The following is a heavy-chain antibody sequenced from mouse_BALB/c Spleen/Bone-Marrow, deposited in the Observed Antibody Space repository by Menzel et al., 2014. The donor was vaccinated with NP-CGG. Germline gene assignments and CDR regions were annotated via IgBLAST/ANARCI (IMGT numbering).Heavy chain of an antibody. CDR1: GYTFTNYW. Sequence: QVQLQQSGAELVRPGALVKLSCKASGYTFTNYWINWVKQRPGQGLEWIGNIYPSDSYTNYNQKFKDKATLTVDKSSSTAYMQLSSPTSEDSAVYYCTRWLPYAMDYWGQGTSVTVSS. J-gene: IGHJ4*01. V-gene: IGHV1-69*02. D-gene: IGHD2-2*01. CDR2: IYPSDSYT. CDR3: TRWLPYAMDY.